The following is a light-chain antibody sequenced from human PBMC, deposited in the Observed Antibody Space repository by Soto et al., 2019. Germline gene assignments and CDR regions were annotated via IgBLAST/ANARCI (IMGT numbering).Light chain of an antibody. Sequence: QSALTQPASVSGAPGQSITISCTGTSSDVGGYNYVSWYQQHPGKAPKLMIYEVSNRPSGVSNRFSGSKSGNTASLTISGLEDEDEDDYYCSSYTSSSNRVFGGGTKLTVL. V-gene: IGLV2-14*01. CDR3: SSYTSSSNRV. CDR2: EVS. CDR1: SSDVGGYNY. J-gene: IGLJ3*02.